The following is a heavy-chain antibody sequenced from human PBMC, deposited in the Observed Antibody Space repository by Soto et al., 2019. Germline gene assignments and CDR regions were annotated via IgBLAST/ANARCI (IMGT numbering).Heavy chain of an antibody. CDR2: IIPIFGTA. CDR3: ARGSWYSSSWYSQGRRSWFDP. D-gene: IGHD6-13*01. J-gene: IGHJ5*02. Sequence: QVQLVQSGAEVKKPGSSVKVSCKASGGTFSSYAISWVRQAPGQGLEWMGGIIPIFGTANYAQKFQGRVTITADESTSTAYMELSSLRSEDTAVYYCARGSWYSSSWYSQGRRSWFDPWGQGTLVTVSS. CDR1: GGTFSSYA. V-gene: IGHV1-69*01.